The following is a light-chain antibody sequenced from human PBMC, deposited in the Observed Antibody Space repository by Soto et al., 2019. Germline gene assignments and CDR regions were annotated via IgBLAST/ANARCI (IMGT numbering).Light chain of an antibody. CDR3: ASYTTGSTYV. CDR1: GSDVGGYSY. V-gene: IGLV2-14*01. Sequence: QSVLTQPASVSGSPGQSIATSCTGTGSDVGGYSYVSWYQQQPGKAPKLVISDVSNRPSGVSDRFSGSKSGNTASLTISGLQTEDEADYYCASYTTGSTYVFGTGTKVTVL. J-gene: IGLJ1*01. CDR2: DVS.